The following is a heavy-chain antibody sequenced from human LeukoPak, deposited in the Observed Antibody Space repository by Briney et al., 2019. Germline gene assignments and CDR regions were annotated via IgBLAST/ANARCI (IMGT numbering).Heavy chain of an antibody. D-gene: IGHD6-13*01. Sequence: ASVKVSCKASGGTFSSYAISWVRQAPGQGLEWMGGIIPIFGTANYAQKFQGRVTITADESTSTAYMELSSLRSEDTAVYHCARDRGDYSSYYYYGMDVWGQGTTVTVSS. J-gene: IGHJ6*02. CDR3: ARDRGDYSSYYYYGMDV. CDR2: IIPIFGTA. V-gene: IGHV1-69*13. CDR1: GGTFSSYA.